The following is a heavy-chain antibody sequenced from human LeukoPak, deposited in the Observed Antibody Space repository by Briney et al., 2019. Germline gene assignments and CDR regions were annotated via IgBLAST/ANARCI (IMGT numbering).Heavy chain of an antibody. CDR2: INTNTGNP. Sequence: ASVKASCKASGYTFTSYAMNWVREAPGQGLEWMGWINTNTGNPTYAQGFTGRFVFSLDTSVSTAYLQISSLKAEDTAVYYCARRFLTGLEPLGYWGQGTLVTVSS. CDR1: GYTFTSYA. CDR3: ARRFLTGLEPLGY. J-gene: IGHJ4*02. V-gene: IGHV7-4-1*02. D-gene: IGHD1-1*01.